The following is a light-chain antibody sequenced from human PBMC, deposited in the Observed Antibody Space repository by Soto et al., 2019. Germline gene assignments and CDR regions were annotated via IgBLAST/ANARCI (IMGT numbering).Light chain of an antibody. Sequence: QSVLTQSPSASASLGASVKLTCTLSSRHSSYSIAWHQQQPEKGPRYLMKLNSDGSHDKGDGIPDRFSGSSSGAERYLTISSLQSEDEADYYCQTWGTGTVVFGGGTKVTVL. V-gene: IGLV4-69*01. J-gene: IGLJ2*01. CDR2: LNSDGSH. CDR3: QTWGTGTVV. CDR1: SRHSSYS.